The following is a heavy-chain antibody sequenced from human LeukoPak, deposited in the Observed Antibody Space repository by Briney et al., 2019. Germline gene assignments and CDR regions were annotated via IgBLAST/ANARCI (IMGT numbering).Heavy chain of an antibody. CDR1: GGTFSSYA. D-gene: IGHD3-10*01. J-gene: IGHJ4*02. CDR2: IIPIFGTA. Sequence: SVKVSCKASGGTFSSYAISWVRQAPGQGLEWMGGIIPIFGTANYAQKFQGRVTITADKSTSTAYMELSSLRSEDTAVYYCAMAKPDYGSGSYTLGYFDYWGQGTLVTVSS. CDR3: AMAKPDYGSGSYTLGYFDY. V-gene: IGHV1-69*06.